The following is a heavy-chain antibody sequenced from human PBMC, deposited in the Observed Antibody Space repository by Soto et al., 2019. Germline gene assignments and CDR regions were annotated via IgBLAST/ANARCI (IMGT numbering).Heavy chain of an antibody. V-gene: IGHV3-23*01. J-gene: IGHJ4*02. Sequence: GGSLRLSCAASGFIFSDYAMAWVRQTPGEGLQWVSTIRTDGSATHYADSVKGRLTVSRDNSKGTLYLQMDTLRAEDTALYYCARDVGGYNAMFDYWGQGTVVTVSS. D-gene: IGHD5-12*01. CDR1: GFIFSDYA. CDR3: ARDVGGYNAMFDY. CDR2: IRTDGSAT.